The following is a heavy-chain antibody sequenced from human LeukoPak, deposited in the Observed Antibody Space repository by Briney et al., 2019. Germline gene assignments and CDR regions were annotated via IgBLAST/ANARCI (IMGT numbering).Heavy chain of an antibody. J-gene: IGHJ4*02. V-gene: IGHV3-30-3*01. CDR2: ISYDGSNK. CDR1: GFTFSSYA. Sequence: SGRSLRLSCAASGFTFSSYAMHWVRQAPGKGLEWVAVISYDGSNKYYADSVKGRFTISRDNSKNTLYLQMNSLRAEDTAVYYCAKDIVVVPAAIGSCIDYWGQGTLVTVSS. D-gene: IGHD2-2*01. CDR3: AKDIVVVPAAIGSCIDY.